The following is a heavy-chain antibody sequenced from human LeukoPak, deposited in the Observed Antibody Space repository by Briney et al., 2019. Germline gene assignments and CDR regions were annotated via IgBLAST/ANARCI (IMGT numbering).Heavy chain of an antibody. Sequence: GSLRLSCAASGFTFSSYAMSRVRQAPGKGLEWVSAISGSGGSTYYADSVKGRFTISRDNSKNTLYLQMNSLRAEDTAVYYCAKDLRGYYGSGSPSGLDYWGQGTLVTVSS. CDR1: GFTFSSYA. V-gene: IGHV3-23*01. CDR3: AKDLRGYYGSGSPSGLDY. CDR2: ISGSGGST. J-gene: IGHJ4*02. D-gene: IGHD3-10*01.